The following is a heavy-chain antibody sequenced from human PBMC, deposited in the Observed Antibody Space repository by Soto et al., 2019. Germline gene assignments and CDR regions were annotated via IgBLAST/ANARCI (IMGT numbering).Heavy chain of an antibody. CDR3: ARGGYRTLAWFDP. Sequence: SETLSLTCTVSGGSISNYYWSWIRQSPGKGLEWIANIYHSGTTNYNLSLKGRVSISIDGSKNQVSLRLKSVTAADTAVYYCARGGYRTLAWFDPWGQGTLVTVSS. CDR2: IYHSGTT. V-gene: IGHV4-59*01. J-gene: IGHJ5*02. D-gene: IGHD5-18*01. CDR1: GGSISNYY.